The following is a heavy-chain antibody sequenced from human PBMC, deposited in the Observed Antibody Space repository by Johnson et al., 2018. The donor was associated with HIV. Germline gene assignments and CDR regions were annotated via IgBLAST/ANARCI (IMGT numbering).Heavy chain of an antibody. CDR3: AKDIGGSAAAQGAFDI. Sequence: VQLVESGGGLVQPGGSLRLSCAASGLTFSSYAMSWVRQAPGKGLEWVSAISGSGGSTYYADSVKGRFTISRDNSKNTLYLQMNSLRAEDTAVYYCAKDIGGSAAAQGAFDIWGQGTMVTVSS. D-gene: IGHD6-13*01. J-gene: IGHJ3*02. CDR2: ISGSGGST. V-gene: IGHV3-23*04. CDR1: GLTFSSYA.